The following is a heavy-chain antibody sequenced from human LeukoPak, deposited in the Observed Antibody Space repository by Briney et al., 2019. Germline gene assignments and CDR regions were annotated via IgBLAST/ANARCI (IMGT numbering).Heavy chain of an antibody. D-gene: IGHD4-23*01. J-gene: IGHJ4*02. CDR3: ARGGTSSSLAY. CDR1: GFAFSSYS. CDR2: ISSSSTI. V-gene: IGHV3-48*02. Sequence: GGSLRLSCAASGFAFSSYSINWVRQAPGKGLEWVSYISSSSTISYADSVKGRFTISRDNANNSLYLQMNSLRDEDTAVYYCARGGTSSSLAYWGQGTLVTVSS.